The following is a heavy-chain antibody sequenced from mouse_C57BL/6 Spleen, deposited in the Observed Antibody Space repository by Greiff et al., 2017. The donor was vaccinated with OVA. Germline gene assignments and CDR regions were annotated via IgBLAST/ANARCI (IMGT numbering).Heavy chain of an antibody. J-gene: IGHJ4*01. CDR1: GYTFTSYW. V-gene: IGHV1-69*01. D-gene: IGHD1-1*01. CDR3: ARGPSTTVVAGAMDY. CDR2: IDPSDSYT. Sequence: VKLQQPGAELVMPGASVKLSCKASGYTFTSYWMHWVKQRPGQGLEWIGEIDPSDSYTNYNQKFKGKSTLTVAKSSSTAYMQRSSLTSEDSAVYYGARGPSTTVVAGAMDYWGQGTSVTVSA.